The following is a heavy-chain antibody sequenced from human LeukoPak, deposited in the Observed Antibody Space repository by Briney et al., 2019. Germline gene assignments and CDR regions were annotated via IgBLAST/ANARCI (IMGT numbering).Heavy chain of an antibody. CDR2: ISADNGNT. CDR1: GYTFTSYG. Sequence: ASVKVSCKASGYTFTSYGISWVRQAPGQGLEWMGWISADNGNTKYAQKLQGRVTMTTDTSTSTAYMELRSLRSDDTAVYYCARGWGWGTGTTEYFLSWFDPWGQGTLVTVSS. D-gene: IGHD1-7*01. J-gene: IGHJ5*02. CDR3: ARGWGWGTGTTEYFLSWFDP. V-gene: IGHV1-18*01.